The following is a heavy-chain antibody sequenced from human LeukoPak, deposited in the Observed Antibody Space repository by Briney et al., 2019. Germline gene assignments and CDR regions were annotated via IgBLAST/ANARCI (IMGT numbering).Heavy chain of an antibody. D-gene: IGHD2-2*01. CDR2: INPNSGGT. V-gene: IGHV1-2*02. CDR1: GYTFTGYY. CDR3: ARQGGVVPDVYCFDY. J-gene: IGHJ4*02. Sequence: ASVKVSCKASGYTFTGYYMHWVRQAPGQGLEWMGWINPNSGGTNYAQKFQGRVTMTRDTSISTAYMELSRLRSDDTAVYYCARQGGVVPDVYCFDYWGQGTLVTVSS.